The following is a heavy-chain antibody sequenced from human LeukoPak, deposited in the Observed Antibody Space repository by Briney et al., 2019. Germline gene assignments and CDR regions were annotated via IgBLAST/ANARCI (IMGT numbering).Heavy chain of an antibody. CDR3: AREDYNFL. J-gene: IGHJ4*02. V-gene: IGHV4-61*02. CDR1: GGSFSSPNYY. D-gene: IGHD3-3*01. Sequence: SETLSLTCTVSGGSFSSPNYYWSWIRQPAGKGLEWIGRIYTTGFTNYHPSLKSRVTVSIDTSKNQFYLKLTSVTAADAAVYYCAREDYNFLWGQGTLVTVSS. CDR2: IYTTGFT.